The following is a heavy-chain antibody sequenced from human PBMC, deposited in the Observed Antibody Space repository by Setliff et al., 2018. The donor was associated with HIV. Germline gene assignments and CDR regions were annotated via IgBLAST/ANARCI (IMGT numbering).Heavy chain of an antibody. CDR2: VDPKNGKT. CDR3: ARGRISSWPYYYYGMDV. D-gene: IGHD6-13*01. V-gene: IGHV1-69-2*01. CDR1: GYTFTDYY. Sequence: ASVKVSCKASGYTFTDYYMHWVQQAPGKGLEWMGRVDPKNGKTLYAENLRGRITITADTSTDTAYMELNSLRSEDTAMYYCARGRISSWPYYYYGMDVWGQGTTVTVSS. J-gene: IGHJ6*02.